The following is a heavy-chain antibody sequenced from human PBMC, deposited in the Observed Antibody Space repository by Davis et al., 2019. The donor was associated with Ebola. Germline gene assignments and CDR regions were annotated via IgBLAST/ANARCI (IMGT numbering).Heavy chain of an antibody. CDR1: GGSFSGYY. D-gene: IGHD3-3*01. CDR3: ARVEYYDFWSGGFDY. CDR2: INLFGST. Sequence: MPSETLSLTCAVYGGSFSGYYWTWIRQPPGKGLEWIGEINLFGSTNYNPSLKSRVTISVDTSKNQFSLKLSSVTAADTAVYYCARVEYYDFWSGGFDYWGQGTLVTVSS. J-gene: IGHJ4*02. V-gene: IGHV4-34*01.